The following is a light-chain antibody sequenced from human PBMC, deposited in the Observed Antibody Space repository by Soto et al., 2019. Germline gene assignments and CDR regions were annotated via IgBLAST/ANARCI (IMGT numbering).Light chain of an antibody. V-gene: IGKV1-9*01. CDR3: KQPDTYASP. Sequence: DIQLTQSPSFLSASVGDRVTITCGASRGLSSYLAWFQQIPGKPPKLVIYAASTLQPGVPSRFRGGGSGTAFTLTNKGLQPEDFPTYQCKQPDTYASPFGHGT. CDR2: AAS. J-gene: IGKJ2*01. CDR1: RGLSSY.